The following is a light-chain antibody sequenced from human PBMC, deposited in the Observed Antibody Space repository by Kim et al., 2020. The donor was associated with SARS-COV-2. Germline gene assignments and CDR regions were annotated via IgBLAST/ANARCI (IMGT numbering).Light chain of an antibody. CDR3: QKYNGAPWT. CDR2: AAS. Sequence: DIQMTQSPSSLSASVGDRVTITCRASQGISKDLAWYQQKPGNAPKLLIFAASALQSGVPTRFSGSGSGTDFTLTISSLQPEDVATYYCQKYNGAPWTFGKETKL. J-gene: IGKJ1*01. CDR1: QGISKD. V-gene: IGKV1-27*01.